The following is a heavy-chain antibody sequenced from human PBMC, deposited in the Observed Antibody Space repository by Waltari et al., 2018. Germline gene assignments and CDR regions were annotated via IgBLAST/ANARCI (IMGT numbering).Heavy chain of an antibody. CDR2: ISSSGSTI. V-gene: IGHV3-48*01. Sequence: EVHLVESGGGLVQPGGSLRLSCAASGFTFTIYSMNWVRQAPGQALEWVSYISSSGSTIYYADSVKGRFTISRDNAKNSLYLQMNSLRAEDTAVYYCARGPRYCSGGSCYSWFDYWGQGTLVTVSS. CDR3: ARGPRYCSGGSCYSWFDY. CDR1: GFTFTIYS. D-gene: IGHD2-15*01. J-gene: IGHJ4*02.